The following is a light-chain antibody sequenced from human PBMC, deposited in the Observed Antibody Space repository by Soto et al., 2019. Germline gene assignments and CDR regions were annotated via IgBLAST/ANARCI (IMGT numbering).Light chain of an antibody. Sequence: QSVLTQPPSASSTPGQTVTISCSGSTSNIGNNYLSWYQQLPGTAPKLLIFDNNMRPSGIPDRFSGSKSGTSATLGITGLQTGDEADYYCGTWDSSLSAWVFGGGTKLTVL. CDR3: GTWDSSLSAWV. V-gene: IGLV1-51*01. J-gene: IGLJ3*02. CDR2: DNN. CDR1: TSNIGNNY.